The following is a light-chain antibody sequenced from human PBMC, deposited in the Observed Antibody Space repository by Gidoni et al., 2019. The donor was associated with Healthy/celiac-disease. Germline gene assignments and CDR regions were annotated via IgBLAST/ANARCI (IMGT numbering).Light chain of an antibody. Sequence: EIVLTQSLATLSLSPGERATLSCRASQSVSSYLGWYQQKPGQAPRLLIYDASNRATGIPARFSGSGSGTDFTLTISSLEPEDFAVYYCQQRSNWPPITFGQGTRLEIK. CDR1: QSVSSY. CDR3: QQRSNWPPIT. CDR2: DAS. J-gene: IGKJ5*01. V-gene: IGKV3-11*01.